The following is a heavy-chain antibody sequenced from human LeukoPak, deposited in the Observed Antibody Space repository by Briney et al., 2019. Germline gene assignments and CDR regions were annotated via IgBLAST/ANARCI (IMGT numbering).Heavy chain of an antibody. CDR3: ARVPRSYYYYYYMDV. CDR2: IYYSGSS. V-gene: IGHV4-59*01. J-gene: IGHJ6*03. CDR1: GGSISGYH. Sequence: SEALSLTCNVSGGSISGYHWSWIRQPPGKGLEWLGYIYYSGSSNYNPSLKSRVTMSADTSKNQFSLKLSSVTAADTAVYYCARVPRSYYYYYYMDVWGKGTTVTVSS.